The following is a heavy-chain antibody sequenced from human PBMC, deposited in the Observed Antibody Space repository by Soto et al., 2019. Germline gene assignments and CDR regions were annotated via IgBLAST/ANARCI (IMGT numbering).Heavy chain of an antibody. J-gene: IGHJ6*02. CDR2: MSSRSSTI. D-gene: IGHD4-4*01. V-gene: IGHV3-48*02. Sequence: EVQLVESGGGLVQPGGSLRLSCAAPGFTFSSYSMNWVRQAPGKGLEWVSYMSSRSSTIYYADSVKGRFTISRDNAKNSLYLQMNSLGDEDTAVYYCARGEGHSNPFRFYYYGMDVWGQGTTVTVS. CDR1: GFTFSSYS. CDR3: ARGEGHSNPFRFYYYGMDV.